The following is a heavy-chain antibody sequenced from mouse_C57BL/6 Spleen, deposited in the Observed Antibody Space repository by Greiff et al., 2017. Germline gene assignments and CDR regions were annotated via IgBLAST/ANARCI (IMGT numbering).Heavy chain of an antibody. CDR2: ISYDGSN. D-gene: IGHD1-1*01. J-gene: IGHJ3*01. Sequence: VQLKQSGPGLVKPSQSLSLTCSVTGYSITSGYYWNWIRQFPGNKLEWMGYISYDGSNNYNPSLKNRISITRDTSKNQFFLKLNTVTTEDTATYYCGREGGITTVVGRGFAYWGQGTLVTVSA. CDR3: GREGGITTVVGRGFAY. CDR1: GYSITSGYY. V-gene: IGHV3-6*01.